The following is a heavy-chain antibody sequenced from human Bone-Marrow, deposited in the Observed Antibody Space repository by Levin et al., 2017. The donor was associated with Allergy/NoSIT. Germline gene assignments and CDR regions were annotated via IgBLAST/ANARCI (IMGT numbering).Heavy chain of an antibody. CDR2: ISYDGSNK. CDR1: GFTFSSYG. D-gene: IGHD3-16*01. CDR3: AKDLKNNWDYYGMDV. J-gene: IGHJ6*02. Sequence: GESLKISCAASGFTFSSYGMHWVRQAPGKGLEWVAVISYDGSNKYYADSVKGRFTISRDNSKNTLYLQMNSLRAEDTAVYYCAKDLKNNWDYYGMDVWGQGTTVTVSS. V-gene: IGHV3-30*18.